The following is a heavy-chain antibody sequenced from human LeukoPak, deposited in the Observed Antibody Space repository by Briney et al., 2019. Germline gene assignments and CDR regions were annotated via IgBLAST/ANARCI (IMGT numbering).Heavy chain of an antibody. CDR1: GFTFNRYW. Sequence: GGSLRLSCAASGFTFNRYWMNWVRQAPGKGLEWVANIKEDGSEKNYVDSVRGRFTISRDNAKNSLSLQMNSLRAEDTAVYYCARDQTTMYSPMADFDQWGQGTLVTVSS. CDR2: IKEDGSEK. D-gene: IGHD3-10*01. CDR3: ARDQTTMYSPMADFDQ. V-gene: IGHV3-7*04. J-gene: IGHJ4*02.